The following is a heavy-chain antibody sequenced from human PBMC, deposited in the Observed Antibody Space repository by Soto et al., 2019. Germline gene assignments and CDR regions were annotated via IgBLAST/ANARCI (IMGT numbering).Heavy chain of an antibody. V-gene: IGHV3-21*01. CDR1: GFTFSSYS. J-gene: IGHJ6*02. Sequence: GGSLRLSCAASGFTFSSYSMNWVRQALGKGLEWVSSISSSSSYIYYADSVKGRFTISRDNAKNSLYLQMNSMRAEDTAVYYCAKGKDGYNKNYYGMDVWGQGTTVTVSS. CDR2: ISSSSSYI. CDR3: AKGKDGYNKNYYGMDV. D-gene: IGHD5-12*01.